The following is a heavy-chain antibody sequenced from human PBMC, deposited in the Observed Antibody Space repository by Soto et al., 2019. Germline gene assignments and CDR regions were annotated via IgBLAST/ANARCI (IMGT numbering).Heavy chain of an antibody. D-gene: IGHD6-13*01. CDR2: ISYDGSNK. CDR3: AKDRIAAAENYYYYGMDV. CDR1: GFTFSSYG. V-gene: IGHV3-30*18. J-gene: IGHJ6*02. Sequence: QVQLVESGGGVVQPGRSLRLSCAASGFTFSSYGMHWVRQAPGKGLEWVAVISYDGSNKYYADSVKGRFTISRDNSKNTLYLQMNSLRAEDTAVYYCAKDRIAAAENYYYYGMDVWGQGTTVTVSS.